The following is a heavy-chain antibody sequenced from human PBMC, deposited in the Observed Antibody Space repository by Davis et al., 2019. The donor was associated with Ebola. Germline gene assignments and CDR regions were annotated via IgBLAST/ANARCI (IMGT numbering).Heavy chain of an antibody. CDR3: ARQPYSTSPIDY. CDR2: IYPGDSDT. CDR1: GYTFSNFW. Sequence: KVSCKASGYTFSNFWIGWVRQMPGRGLELMGIIYPGDSDTRYSPSFQGQVTISADKSISTAYLQWSSLKASDTAIYYCARQPYSTSPIDYWGQGTLVTVSS. D-gene: IGHD6-13*01. V-gene: IGHV5-51*01. J-gene: IGHJ4*02.